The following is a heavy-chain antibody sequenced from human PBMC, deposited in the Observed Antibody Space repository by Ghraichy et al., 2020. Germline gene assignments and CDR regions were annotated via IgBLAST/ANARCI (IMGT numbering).Heavy chain of an antibody. V-gene: IGHV4-39*07. CDR1: GGSVSSSSYY. Sequence: SETLSLTCTVSGGSVSSSSYYWGWIRRPPGKGLEWIGNIYYNGNTYDNPSLKSRVTISLDTSKNQFSLKLSSVTAADTAVYYCARKKGYCSSTSCNFDYWGQGTLVTVS. D-gene: IGHD2-2*01. J-gene: IGHJ4*02. CDR2: IYYNGNT. CDR3: ARKKGYCSSTSCNFDY.